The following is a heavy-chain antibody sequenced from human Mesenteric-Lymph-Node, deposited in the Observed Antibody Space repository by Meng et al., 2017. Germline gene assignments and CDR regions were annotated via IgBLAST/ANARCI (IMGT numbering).Heavy chain of an antibody. J-gene: IGHJ4*02. D-gene: IGHD1-26*01. CDR3: AGCSGSLPEYFDY. CDR1: GASISSHY. CDR2: LYYRGRS. V-gene: IGHV4-59*11. Sequence: SETLSLTCTVSGASISSHYWTWIRQTPGKGLEWIGHLYYRGRSDYNPSLKSRVSISVDTSRNQFSLKLNSVTAADTAVYYCAGCSGSLPEYFDYWGQGMQVTVSS.